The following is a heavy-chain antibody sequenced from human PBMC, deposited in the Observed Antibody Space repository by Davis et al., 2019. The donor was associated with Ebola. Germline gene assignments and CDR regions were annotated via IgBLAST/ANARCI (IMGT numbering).Heavy chain of an antibody. V-gene: IGHV3-7*01. CDR2: IKQDGSEK. Sequence: GESLKTSCAASGFTFSRFAMGWVRQAPGKGLEWVANIKQDGSEKYYVDPVKGRFTISRDNAKNSLYLQMNSLRAEDTAVYYCARETDRGFDYWGQGTLVTVSS. CDR1: GFTFSRFA. D-gene: IGHD1-26*01. CDR3: ARETDRGFDY. J-gene: IGHJ4*02.